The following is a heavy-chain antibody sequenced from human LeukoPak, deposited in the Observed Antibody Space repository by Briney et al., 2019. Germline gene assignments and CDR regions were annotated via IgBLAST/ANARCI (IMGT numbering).Heavy chain of an antibody. D-gene: IGHD3-22*01. CDR1: QFTLSNYS. V-gene: IGHV3-21*05. CDR2: ISSGSTYI. CDR3: ASGYSYDSLRF. Sequence: PGGSLRLSRVASQFTLSNYSVIWVRQTPWKGLDCVSYISSGSTYIYFAESVRGRFNISRDNDKKSLFLEMDSLRPDETAVYYWASGYSYDSLRFWGQGTRVTVSS. J-gene: IGHJ4*02.